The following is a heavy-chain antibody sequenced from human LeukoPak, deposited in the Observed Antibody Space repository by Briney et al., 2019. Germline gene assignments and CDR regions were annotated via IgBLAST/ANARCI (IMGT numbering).Heavy chain of an antibody. CDR1: GYTFTSYG. V-gene: IGHV1-69*13. J-gene: IGHJ4*02. CDR3: AILSSSSPFDY. CDR2: IIPIFGTA. Sequence: SVKVSCKASGYTFTSYGISWVRQAPGQGLEWMGGIIPIFGTANYAQKFQGRVTITADESMSTAYMELSSLRSEDTAVYYCAILSSSSPFDYWGQGTLVTVSS. D-gene: IGHD6-13*01.